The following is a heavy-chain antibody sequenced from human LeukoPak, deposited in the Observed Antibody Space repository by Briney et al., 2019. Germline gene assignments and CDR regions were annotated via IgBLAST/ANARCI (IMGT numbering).Heavy chain of an antibody. D-gene: IGHD3-22*01. CDR1: GFTFSSYA. CDR2: ISGSGGST. CDR3: AKDESYDSRGYGLDY. Sequence: GGSLRLSCAASGFTFSSYAMSWVRQAPGKGLEWVSAISGSGGSTYYADSVKGRFTISRDNAKNSLYLQMNSLRAEDTALYYCAKDESYDSRGYGLDYWGQGTLVTVSS. V-gene: IGHV3-23*01. J-gene: IGHJ4*02.